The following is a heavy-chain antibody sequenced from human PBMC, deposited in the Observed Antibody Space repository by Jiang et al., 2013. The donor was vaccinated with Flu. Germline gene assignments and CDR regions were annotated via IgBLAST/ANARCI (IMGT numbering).Heavy chain of an antibody. CDR3: AREIHGYCSSTSCYNYGMDV. V-gene: IGHV5-51*01. D-gene: IGHD2-2*03. CDR2: IYPGDSDT. J-gene: IGHJ6*01. Sequence: GAEVKKPGESLKISCKGSGYSFTSYWIGWVRQMPGKGLEWMGIIYPGDSDTRYSPSFQGQVTISADKSISTAYLQWSSLKASDTAMYYCAREIHGYCSSTSCYNYGMDVWGPRDHGHR. CDR1: GYSFTSYW.